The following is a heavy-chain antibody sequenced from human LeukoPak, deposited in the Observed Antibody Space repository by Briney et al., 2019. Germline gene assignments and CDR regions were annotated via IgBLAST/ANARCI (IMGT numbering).Heavy chain of an antibody. V-gene: IGHV4-61*02. Sequence: TLSLTCTVSGGSISSGSYYWSWIRQPAGKGLEWIGRIYTSGSTNYNPSLKSRVTISVDTSKNQFSLKVSSVTAADTAVYYCARVSASGYGDLSFDYWGQGTLVTVSS. J-gene: IGHJ4*02. CDR3: ARVSASGYGDLSFDY. D-gene: IGHD4-17*01. CDR2: IYTSGST. CDR1: GGSISSGSYY.